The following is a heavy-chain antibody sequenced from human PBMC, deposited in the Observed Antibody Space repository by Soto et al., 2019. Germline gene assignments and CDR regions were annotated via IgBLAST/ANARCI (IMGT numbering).Heavy chain of an antibody. V-gene: IGHV3-7*03. CDR2: IKEDGGEQ. CDR1: GFSFSSYW. D-gene: IGHD4-4*01. CDR3: AITTSTVSYWFDP. J-gene: IGHJ5*02. Sequence: PGGSLRLSCAASGFSFSSYWMSWVRQAPGKGPEWVANIKEDGGEQHYVDSVKGRFTISRDNTENSLFLQMNNLRAEDPAIYYCAITTSTVSYWFDPWGPGTRVTVSS.